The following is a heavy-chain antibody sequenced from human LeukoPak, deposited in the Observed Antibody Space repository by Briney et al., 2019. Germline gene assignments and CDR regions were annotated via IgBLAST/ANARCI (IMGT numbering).Heavy chain of an antibody. CDR2: ISSSSGNT. CDR3: ARDFRDDFDY. J-gene: IGHJ4*02. Sequence: GGSLRLSCAASGFTFSSYTMNWVRQAPGKGLEWVSYISSSSGNTYYADSVKGRFTISRDNAKNTLYLQMNSLRDEDTAVYYCARDFRDDFDYWGEGTLVTVFS. CDR1: GFTFSSYT. V-gene: IGHV3-48*02.